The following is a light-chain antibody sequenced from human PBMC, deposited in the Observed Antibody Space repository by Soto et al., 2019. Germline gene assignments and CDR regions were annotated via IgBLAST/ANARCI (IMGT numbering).Light chain of an antibody. Sequence: QSVLTQPRSVSGSPGQSVTISCTGKSSDVGNYNSVSWYQHHPGKAPKLMIYDVNKWPSGVPDRFSGSKSGNTASLTISGLQAEDEADYYCCSYIGSYSYVFGTGTKVTVL. J-gene: IGLJ1*01. CDR3: CSYIGSYSYV. CDR2: DVN. CDR1: SSDVGNYNS. V-gene: IGLV2-11*01.